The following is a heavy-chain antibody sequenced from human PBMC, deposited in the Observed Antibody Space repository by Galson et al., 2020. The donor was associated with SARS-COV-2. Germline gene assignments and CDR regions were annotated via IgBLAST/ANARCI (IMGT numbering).Heavy chain of an antibody. CDR3: ARDGDIVVVTATDY. V-gene: IGHV3-15*01. CDR2: IKSKTDGGTT. Sequence: GESLKISCAASRFTFSNAWMSWVRQATGKGLEWVGRIKSKTDGGTTDYAAPVKGRFTISRDDSKNTLYLQMNSLRAEDTAVYYCARDGDIVVVTATDYWGEGTLVTVSS. CDR1: RFTFSNAW. D-gene: IGHD2-21*02. J-gene: IGHJ4*02.